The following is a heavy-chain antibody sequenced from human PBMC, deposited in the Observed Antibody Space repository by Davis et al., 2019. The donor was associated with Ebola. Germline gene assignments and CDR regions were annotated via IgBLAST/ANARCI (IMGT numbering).Heavy chain of an antibody. J-gene: IGHJ3*01. CDR3: AKDTSNVWFDV. Sequence: GGSLRLSCAASGFTFSSYSMNWVRQAPGKGLEWVSSITGSGGSRYHADSVKGRFTISRDNSKNTLHLQMNSLRVEDTAIYYCAKDTSNVWFDVWGQGTMVTVAS. V-gene: IGHV3-23*01. D-gene: IGHD6-19*01. CDR1: GFTFSSYS. CDR2: ITGSGGSR.